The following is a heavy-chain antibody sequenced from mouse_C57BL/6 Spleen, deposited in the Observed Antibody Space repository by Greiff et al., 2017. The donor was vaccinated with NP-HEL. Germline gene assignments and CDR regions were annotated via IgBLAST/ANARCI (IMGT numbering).Heavy chain of an antibody. J-gene: IGHJ3*01. CDR1: GYTFTSYW. V-gene: IGHV1-55*01. Sequence: QVQLQQPGAELVKPGASVKMSCKASGYTFTSYWITWVKQRPGQGLAWIGDIYPGSGSTNYNEKFKSKATLTVDPSSSTAYMQLSSLTSEDSAVYYCARRGLREDWFAYWGQGTLVTVSA. CDR3: ARRGLREDWFAY. CDR2: IYPGSGST. D-gene: IGHD2-4*01.